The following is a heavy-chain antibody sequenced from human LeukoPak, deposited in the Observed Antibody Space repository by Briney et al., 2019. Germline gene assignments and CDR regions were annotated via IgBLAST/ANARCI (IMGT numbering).Heavy chain of an antibody. J-gene: IGHJ4*02. D-gene: IGHD1-26*01. CDR2: ISTSSSYI. V-gene: IGHV3-21*01. Sequence: EPGGSLRLSCAASGFTFNRYNMNWVRRAPGKVLEWISSISTSSSYIYYADSVKGRFTISRDNAKNSLYLQMNSLRAEDTAVYYCARGQKASAYIVGATDFDYWGQGTLVTVSS. CDR3: ARGQKASAYIVGATDFDY. CDR1: GFTFNRYN.